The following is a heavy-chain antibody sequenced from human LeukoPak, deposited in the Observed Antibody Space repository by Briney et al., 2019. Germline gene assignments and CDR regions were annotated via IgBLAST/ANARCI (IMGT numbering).Heavy chain of an antibody. V-gene: IGHV1-2*02. D-gene: IGHD3-3*01. CDR3: ARVAAFSHELRFLEWLSGDFDY. Sequence: GASVKVSCKASGYTFTGYYMHWVRQAPGQGLEWMGWINPNSGGTNYAQKFQGRVTMTRDTSISTAYMELSRLRSDDTAVYYCARVAAFSHELRFLEWLSGDFDYWGQGTLVTVSS. CDR2: INPNSGGT. CDR1: GYTFTGYY. J-gene: IGHJ4*02.